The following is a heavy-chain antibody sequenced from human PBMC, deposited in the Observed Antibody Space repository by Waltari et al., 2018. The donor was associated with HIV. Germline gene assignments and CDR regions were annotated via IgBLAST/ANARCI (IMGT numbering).Heavy chain of an antibody. CDR3: ARDSRGSTWSLNWFDP. V-gene: IGHV3-21*02. CDR1: GFIFNPYS. J-gene: IGHJ5*02. CDR2: ISSSGNFK. D-gene: IGHD6-6*01. Sequence: EVQLVESGGGPVKPGEALSLSCVTSGFIFNPYSMNWVRQAPGKGPEGVSSISSSGNFKHYADSVKGRFTISRDNAENSLYLQMNGLRAEDTAIYYCARDSRGSTWSLNWFDPWGQGTLVTVSS.